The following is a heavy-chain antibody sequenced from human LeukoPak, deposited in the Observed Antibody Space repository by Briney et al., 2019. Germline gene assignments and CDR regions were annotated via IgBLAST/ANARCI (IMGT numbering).Heavy chain of an antibody. J-gene: IGHJ4*02. V-gene: IGHV3-33*01. CDR3: VRDLPCTGGSCYSTPDDY. D-gene: IGHD2-15*01. Sequence: GGSLRLSCAASGFTFSSYGMHWVHQAPGKGLEWVSFIWHDGNNEFYAHSVRGRFTISRDNFKNSLYLQMNSLSAEDTAVYYCVRDLPCTGGSCYSTPDDYWGQGTLVTVSS. CDR1: GFTFSSYG. CDR2: IWHDGNNE.